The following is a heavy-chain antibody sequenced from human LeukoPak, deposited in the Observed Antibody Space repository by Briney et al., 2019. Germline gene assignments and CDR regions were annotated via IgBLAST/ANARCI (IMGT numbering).Heavy chain of an antibody. Sequence: SGGSLRLSCAASGFTFSNAWMSWVRQAPGKGLEWVGRIKSKTDGGTTDYAAPVKGRFTISRDDSKNTLYLQMNSLKTEDTAVYYCTTDYYYDSSGLASDAFDIWGQGTMVTVSS. CDR2: IKSKTDGGTT. V-gene: IGHV3-15*01. J-gene: IGHJ3*02. CDR3: TTDYYYDSSGLASDAFDI. D-gene: IGHD3-22*01. CDR1: GFTFSNAW.